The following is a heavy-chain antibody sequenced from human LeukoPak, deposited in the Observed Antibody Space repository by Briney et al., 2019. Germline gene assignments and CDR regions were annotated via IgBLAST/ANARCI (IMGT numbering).Heavy chain of an antibody. D-gene: IGHD1-7*01. CDR3: ARAKGYNWNYDY. CDR1: GGSISSYY. J-gene: IGHJ4*02. V-gene: IGHV4-59*01. Sequence: SETLSLTCTVSGGSISSYYWSWIRQPPGKGLEWIGYTYYSGSTNYNPSLKSRVTISVDTSKNQFSLKLSSVTAADTAVYYCARAKGYNWNYDYWGQGTLVTVSS. CDR2: TYYSGST.